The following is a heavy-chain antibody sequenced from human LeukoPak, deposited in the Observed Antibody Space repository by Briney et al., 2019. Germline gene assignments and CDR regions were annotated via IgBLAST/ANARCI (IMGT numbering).Heavy chain of an antibody. CDR1: GFTFSSYA. D-gene: IGHD5-24*01. CDR3: ARGKMATAYALDY. Sequence: PGGSLRLSCAASGFTFSSYAMSWVRQAPGKGLEWVSAITGGGGSTYYADSVRGRFTISRDNSKNTLYLQMNSLRAEDTAVYYCARGKMATAYALDYWGQGTLVTVSS. CDR2: ITGGGGST. J-gene: IGHJ4*02. V-gene: IGHV3-23*01.